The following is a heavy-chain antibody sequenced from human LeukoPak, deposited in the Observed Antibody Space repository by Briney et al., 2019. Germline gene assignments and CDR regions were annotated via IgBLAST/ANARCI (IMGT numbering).Heavy chain of an antibody. Sequence: PSETLSLTCTVSGGSISSSSYYWGWIRQPPGKGLEWIGYIYYSGSTNYNPSLKSRVTISVDTSKNQFSLKLSSVTAADTAVYYCARDHFSYGLFDPWGQGTLVTVSS. CDR2: IYYSGST. V-gene: IGHV4-61*01. CDR1: GGSISSSSYY. D-gene: IGHD3-10*01. CDR3: ARDHFSYGLFDP. J-gene: IGHJ5*02.